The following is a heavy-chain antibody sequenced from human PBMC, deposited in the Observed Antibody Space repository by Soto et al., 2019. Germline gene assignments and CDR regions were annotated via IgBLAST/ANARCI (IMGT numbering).Heavy chain of an antibody. D-gene: IGHD3-3*01. CDR1: GFTFSSYG. CDR3: ARDPYDFWSGYYKYGMDV. V-gene: IGHV3-33*01. Sequence: GVSLRLSCAASGFTFSSYGMHWVRQAPGKGLEWVAVIWYDGSNKYYADSVKGRFTISRDNSKNTLYLQMNSLRAEDTAVYYCARDPYDFWSGYYKYGMDVWGQGTTVTVSS. CDR2: IWYDGSNK. J-gene: IGHJ6*02.